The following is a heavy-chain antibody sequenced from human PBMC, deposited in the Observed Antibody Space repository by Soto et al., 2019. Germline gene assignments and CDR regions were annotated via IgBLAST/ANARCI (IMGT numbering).Heavy chain of an antibody. CDR2: INHSGST. CDR1: GGSFSGYY. Sequence: QVQLQQWGAGLLKPSETLSLTCAVYGGSFSGYYWSWIRQPPGKGLEGIGEINHSGSTNYNPSLKSRVTISVDTSKNQFSLQLSSVTAADTAVYYCARGGMATPKLYYFDYWGQGTLVTVSS. V-gene: IGHV4-34*01. CDR3: ARGGMATPKLYYFDY. D-gene: IGHD5-12*01. J-gene: IGHJ4*02.